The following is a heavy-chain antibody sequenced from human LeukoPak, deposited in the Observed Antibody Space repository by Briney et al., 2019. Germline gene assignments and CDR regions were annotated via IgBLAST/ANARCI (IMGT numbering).Heavy chain of an antibody. CDR2: MDQEGSEK. CDR3: ARAGYSRGWFAYY. V-gene: IGHV3-7*05. CDR1: GFTFSNYW. Sequence: GGSLRLSCAASGFTFSNYWMSWVRQAPGKGLEWVANMDQEGSEKYYVDSVKGRFTISRDNAKNSLYLQMNTLSAEDTAIYYCARAGYSRGWFAYYWGQGALVTVSP. D-gene: IGHD6-19*01. J-gene: IGHJ4*02.